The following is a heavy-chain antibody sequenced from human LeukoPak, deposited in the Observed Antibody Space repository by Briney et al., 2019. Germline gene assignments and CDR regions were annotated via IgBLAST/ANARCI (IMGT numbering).Heavy chain of an antibody. D-gene: IGHD3-22*01. V-gene: IGHV3-23*01. CDR3: AKYDSSGYYYDYFDY. CDR1: GFTFSSYA. J-gene: IGHJ4*02. Sequence: PGGSLRLSCAASGFTFSSYAMSWVRQAPGKGLEWVSAISGSGGSTYYADSVKGRFTISRDNPKNTLYLQMNSLRAEDTAVYYCAKYDSSGYYYDYFDYWGQETLVTVSS. CDR2: ISGSGGST.